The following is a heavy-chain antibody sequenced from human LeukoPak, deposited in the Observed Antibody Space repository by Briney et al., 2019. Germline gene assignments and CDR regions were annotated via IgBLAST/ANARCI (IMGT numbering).Heavy chain of an antibody. CDR2: VYKSGST. D-gene: IGHD2-2*01. CDR1: GGSLSSHY. Sequence: PSETLSLTCEVSGGSLSSHYWTWIRQSPGKGLEWIGNVYKSGSTKYHPSLQSRVTISVDTSKNQFALKLRSVTAADTAVYFCARERCSSVSCFGDMDVWGKGTAVTVS. J-gene: IGHJ6*03. CDR3: ARERCSSVSCFGDMDV. V-gene: IGHV4-59*11.